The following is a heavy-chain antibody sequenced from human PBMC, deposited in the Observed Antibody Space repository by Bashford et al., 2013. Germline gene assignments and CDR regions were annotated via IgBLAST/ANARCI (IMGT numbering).Heavy chain of an antibody. CDR3: AKEDRWQGAKYSPRIEY. CDR2: ITGSAGTI. D-gene: IGHD2-21*01. V-gene: IGHV3-23*01. Sequence: VRQAPGKGLEWVSSITGSAGTIYYADSVKGRFTMSRDNSNDTVYLQMSTLRDEDTAIYYCAKEDRWQGAKYSPRIEYWGQGSRVTVSS. J-gene: IGHJ4*02.